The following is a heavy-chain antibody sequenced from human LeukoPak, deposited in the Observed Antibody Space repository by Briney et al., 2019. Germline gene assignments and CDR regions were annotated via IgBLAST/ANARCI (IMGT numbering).Heavy chain of an antibody. CDR2: IYTSGST. V-gene: IGHV4-61*02. J-gene: IGHJ5*02. Sequence: SETLSLTCTVSGGSISSGSYYWSWIRQPAGTGLEWIGRIYTSGSTNYNPSLKSRVTISVDTSKNQFSLKLSSVTAADTAVYYCARAHSSGWYDWFDPWGQGTLVTVSS. D-gene: IGHD6-19*01. CDR1: GGSISSGSYY. CDR3: ARAHSSGWYDWFDP.